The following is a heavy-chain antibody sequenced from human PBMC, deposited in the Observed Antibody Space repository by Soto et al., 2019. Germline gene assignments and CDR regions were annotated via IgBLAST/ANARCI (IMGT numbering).Heavy chain of an antibody. D-gene: IGHD2-21*01. Sequence: KPSETLSLTCTVSGGSISSGDYYWSWIRQPPGKGLEWIGYIYYSGTTYYNPSLKSRLIISVDTSKNQFSLNLNSATAADTAVYYCARLPLSLGIYYFDYWGQGSLVTVSS. CDR3: ARLPLSLGIYYFDY. CDR1: GGSISSGDYY. CDR2: IYYSGTT. J-gene: IGHJ4*02. V-gene: IGHV4-30-4*01.